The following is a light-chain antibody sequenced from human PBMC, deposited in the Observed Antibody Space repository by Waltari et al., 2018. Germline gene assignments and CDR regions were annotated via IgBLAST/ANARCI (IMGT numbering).Light chain of an antibody. CDR1: SSDVGGYNY. J-gene: IGLJ2*01. CDR2: DVS. CDR3: CSYAGSSTFVV. Sequence: QSALTQPASVSGSPGQSTTISCTGTSSDVGGYNYFSCYQQHPGKAPKLMIYDVSKRPSGVSNRFSGSKSGNTASLTISGLQAEDEADYYCCSYAGSSTFVVFGGGTKLTVL. V-gene: IGLV2-23*02.